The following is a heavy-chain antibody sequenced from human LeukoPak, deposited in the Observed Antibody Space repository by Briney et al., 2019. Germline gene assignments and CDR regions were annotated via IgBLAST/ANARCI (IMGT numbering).Heavy chain of an antibody. D-gene: IGHD3-22*01. Sequence: GTSLRLSCAASGFAFSIFGMHWVRQAPGKGLEWVGLIWYDGSNEHYADSVKGRFTISRDNSKNTLFLQMNSLRAEDTAVYYCARDRRDSSGYYYGWFDPWGQGTLVTVSS. CDR3: ARDRRDSSGYYYGWFDP. CDR1: GFAFSIFG. J-gene: IGHJ5*02. CDR2: IWYDGSNE. V-gene: IGHV3-33*01.